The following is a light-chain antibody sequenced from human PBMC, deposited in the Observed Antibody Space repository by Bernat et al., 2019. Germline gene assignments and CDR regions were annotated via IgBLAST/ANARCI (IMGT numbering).Light chain of an antibody. V-gene: IGLV2-14*03. Sequence: QSALTQPASVSGSPGQSITISCTGTSSDVGGYNYVSWYQQHPGKAPKLMIYDVSDRPSGISNCFSGSKSGNTASLTISGLLAEDEADYYCGSYTSSSTLVFGGGTKLTVL. CDR3: GSYTSSSTLV. CDR1: SSDVGGYNY. CDR2: DVS. J-gene: IGLJ3*02.